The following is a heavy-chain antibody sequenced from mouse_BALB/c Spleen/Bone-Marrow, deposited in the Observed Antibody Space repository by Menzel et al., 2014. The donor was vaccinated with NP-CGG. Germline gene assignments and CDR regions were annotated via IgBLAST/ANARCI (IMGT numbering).Heavy chain of an antibody. CDR3: ARYCYDTRYYFDY. CDR2: IDLANGNI. D-gene: IGHD1-1*01. Sequence: VQLQQSGAALVKSGASVKLSCTASGFNIKDTYMHWVKQRPEQGLEWIGRIDLANGNIKYDPQLQGKDTITADTSSNTANQHLNNLTSEDSAGYCCARYCYDTRYYFDYWGQGPPVPISS. J-gene: IGHJ2*01. CDR1: GFNIKDTY. V-gene: IGHV14-3*02.